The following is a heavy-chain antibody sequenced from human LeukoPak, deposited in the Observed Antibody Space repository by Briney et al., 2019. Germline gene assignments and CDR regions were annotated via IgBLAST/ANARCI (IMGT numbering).Heavy chain of an antibody. CDR1: GFTFSSYA. V-gene: IGHV3-30*19. D-gene: IGHD1-1*01. CDR2: ISYDGSNK. CDR3: ARPMVKLGYYMDV. Sequence: PGGSLRLSCAASGFTFSSYAMHWVRQAPGKGLEWVAVISYDGSNKYYADSVKGRFTISRDTSKNTLYLQMNSLSTEDTAVYYCARPMVKLGYYMDVWGKGTTVTVSS. J-gene: IGHJ6*03.